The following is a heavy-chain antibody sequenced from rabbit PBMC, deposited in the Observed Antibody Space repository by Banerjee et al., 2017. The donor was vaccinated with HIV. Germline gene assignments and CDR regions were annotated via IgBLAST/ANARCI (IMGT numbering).Heavy chain of an antibody. CDR1: GFSFSSRYW. Sequence: QQQLEESGGGLVQPEGSLTLTCTASGFSFSSRYWICWVRQAPGKGLEWIACIGAVSTYYATWAKGRFTISKTSSTTVTLQMTSLTAADTATYFCARDLAGVIGWNFDLWGPGTLVTVS. V-gene: IGHV1S45*01. CDR2: IGAVST. CDR3: ARDLAGVIGWNFDL. D-gene: IGHD4-1*01. J-gene: IGHJ4*01.